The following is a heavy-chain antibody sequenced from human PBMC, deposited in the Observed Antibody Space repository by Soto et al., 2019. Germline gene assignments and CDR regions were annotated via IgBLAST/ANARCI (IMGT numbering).Heavy chain of an antibody. CDR1: GFTFSSYG. CDR3: AKENSGSYSDFDY. D-gene: IGHD1-26*01. J-gene: IGHJ4*02. Sequence: PGGSLRLSCAASGFTFSSYGMHWVRPAPGKGLEWVEVISYDGSNKYYAESVKGRFTISRDNSKNTLYLQMNSLRAEDTAVYYCAKENSGSYSDFDYWGQGT. V-gene: IGHV3-30*18. CDR2: ISYDGSNK.